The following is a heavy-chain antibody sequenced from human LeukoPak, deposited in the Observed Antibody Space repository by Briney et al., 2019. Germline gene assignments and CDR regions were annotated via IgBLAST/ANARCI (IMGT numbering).Heavy chain of an antibody. CDR2: IKQVGREK. V-gene: IGHV3-7*03. CDR1: GFTFSRYW. Sequence: GGSLRLSCAASGFTFSRYWMSWVRQAAGEGLEWVANIKQVGREKYYVDSVQGRCTLSRDNAKNSLYLQMNSLRAEDTAVYYCARLTGYSSGWYGSRFDYWGQGTLVTVSS. J-gene: IGHJ4*02. CDR3: ARLTGYSSGWYGSRFDY. D-gene: IGHD6-19*01.